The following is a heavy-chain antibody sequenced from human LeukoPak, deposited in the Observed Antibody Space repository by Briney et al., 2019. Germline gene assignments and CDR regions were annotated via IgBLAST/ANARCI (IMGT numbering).Heavy chain of an antibody. CDR1: GGSISSSSYY. CDR3: AKVPYYDFWSGHEFDY. J-gene: IGHJ4*02. V-gene: IGHV3-23*01. CDR2: ISGSGGST. Sequence: ETLSLTCTVSGGSISSSSYYWGWIRQPPGKGLGWVSAISGSGGSTYYADSVKGRFTISRDNSKNTLYLQMNSLRAEDTAVYYCAKVPYYDFWSGHEFDYWGQGTLVTVSS. D-gene: IGHD3-3*01.